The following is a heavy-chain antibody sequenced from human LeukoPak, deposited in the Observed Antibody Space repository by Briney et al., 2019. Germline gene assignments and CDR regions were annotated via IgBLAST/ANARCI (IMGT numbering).Heavy chain of an antibody. CDR2: IPYDGGNK. D-gene: IGHD4-17*01. J-gene: IGHJ4*02. CDR3: AKDYDYGDYATDY. CDR1: GFTFSSYG. V-gene: IGHV3-30*02. Sequence: GGSLRLSCAASGFTFSSYGMHWVRQSPGKGLEWVAFIPYDGGNKYYADSVKGRFTTSRDNSKNTVYLQMNSLRVEDTAVYYCAKDYDYGDYATDYWGQGTLVTVSS.